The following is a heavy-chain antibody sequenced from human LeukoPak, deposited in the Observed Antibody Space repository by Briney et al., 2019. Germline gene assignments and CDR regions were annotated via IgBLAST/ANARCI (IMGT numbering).Heavy chain of an antibody. CDR3: ASHDCSGGSCYVGWWFDP. CDR2: IYYSGST. CDR1: GGSISSSKYY. Sequence: SETLSLTCTVSGGSISSSKYYWGWIRQPPGKGLEWIGSIYYSGSTYYNPSLKSRVTISVDTSKNQFSLKLSSVTAADTAVYYCASHDCSGGSCYVGWWFDPWGQGTLVTVSS. J-gene: IGHJ5*02. D-gene: IGHD2-15*01. V-gene: IGHV4-39*01.